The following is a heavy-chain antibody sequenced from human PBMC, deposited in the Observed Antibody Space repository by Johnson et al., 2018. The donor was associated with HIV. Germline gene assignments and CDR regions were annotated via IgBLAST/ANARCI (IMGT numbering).Heavy chain of an antibody. CDR3: ATDLFSLILEDDAFDT. J-gene: IGHJ3*02. Sequence: EVQVVESGGGLVQPGGSLRLSCATSGFTFSSYAMSWVRQAPGKGLEWVSAIRGSGGSTYYADSVKGRFTISRDNSKNTLYLQMNSLKTEDTAVYYCATDLFSLILEDDAFDTWGQGTMVTVSS. V-gene: IGHV3-23*04. CDR2: IRGSGGST. CDR1: GFTFSSYA.